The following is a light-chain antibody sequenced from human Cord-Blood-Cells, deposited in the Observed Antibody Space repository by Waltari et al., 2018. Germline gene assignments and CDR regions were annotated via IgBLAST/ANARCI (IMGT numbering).Light chain of an antibody. CDR2: EGS. J-gene: IGLJ3*02. CDR1: SSDVGSYNL. V-gene: IGLV2-23*01. Sequence: QSALTQPASVSGSPGQSITISCTGTSSDVGSYNLVSWYQQHPGKAPKLMIYEGSKRPSGVANRCSCSKSGNTASLTSSGLQAEDEADYYCCSYAGSSTWVFGGGTKLTVL. CDR3: CSYAGSSTWV.